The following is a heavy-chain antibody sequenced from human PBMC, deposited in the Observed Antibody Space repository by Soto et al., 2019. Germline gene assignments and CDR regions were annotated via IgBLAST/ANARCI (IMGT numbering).Heavy chain of an antibody. CDR3: ARETYIGLTTVLIGDY. J-gene: IGHJ4*02. CDR2: IYPGDSDT. Sequence: PGESLKISCKGSGYSFTSYWIGWVRPMPGKGLEWMGIIYPGDSDTRYSPSFQGQVTISADKSISTAYLQWSSLKASDTAMYYCARETYIGLTTVLIGDYWGQGTLVTVSS. V-gene: IGHV5-51*01. D-gene: IGHD4-4*01. CDR1: GYSFTSYW.